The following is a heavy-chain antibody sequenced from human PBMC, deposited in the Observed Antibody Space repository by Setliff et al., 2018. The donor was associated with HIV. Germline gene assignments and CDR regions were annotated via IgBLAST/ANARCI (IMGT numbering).Heavy chain of an antibody. CDR3: AGTAGWELPPRLYYYYYYMDV. CDR2: INHSGRT. V-gene: IGHV4-34*01. CDR1: GGSFSDYY. J-gene: IGHJ6*03. Sequence: PSETLSLTCAVYGGSFSDYYWSWIRQPPGKGLEWIGEINHSGRTIQSPSLGSRVTISIDTSKNQFSLKLSSVSAADTAVYYCAGTAGWELPPRLYYYYYYMDVWGKGTTVTVSS. D-gene: IGHD1-26*01.